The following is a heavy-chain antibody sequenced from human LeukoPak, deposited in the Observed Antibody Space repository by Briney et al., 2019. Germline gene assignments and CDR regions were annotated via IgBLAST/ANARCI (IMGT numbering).Heavy chain of an antibody. V-gene: IGHV3-53*01. CDR1: GFTVSTNY. CDR2: IYSDGST. J-gene: IGHJ4*02. Sequence: GGSLRLSCAASGFTVSTNYMSWVRQAPGKKLEWVSDIYSDGSTFYADSVKGRFTISRDNSKNTLYLQMNSLRAEDTAVYYCAKAVGYDSSGTFGYWGQGTLVTVSS. D-gene: IGHD3-22*01. CDR3: AKAVGYDSSGTFGY.